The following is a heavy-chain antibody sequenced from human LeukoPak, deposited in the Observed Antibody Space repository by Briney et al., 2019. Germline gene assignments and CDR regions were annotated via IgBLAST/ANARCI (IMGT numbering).Heavy chain of an antibody. CDR2: IYYSGST. D-gene: IGHD3-16*01. CDR3: ARGLGAFDI. J-gene: IGHJ3*02. CDR1: GVSISSYY. V-gene: IGHV4-59*01. Sequence: ASETLSLTCTVSGVSISSYYWSWVRQPPGKGLEWVGYIYYSGSTNYNPSLKSRVTISVDTSKNQFSLKLSSVTAADTAVYYCARGLGAFDIWGQGTMVTVSS.